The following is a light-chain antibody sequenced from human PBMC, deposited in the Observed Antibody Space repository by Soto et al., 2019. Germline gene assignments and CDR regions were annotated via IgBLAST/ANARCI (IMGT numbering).Light chain of an antibody. CDR2: EVI. Sequence: QSVLTQPASVSGSPGQSITISCTGTSGDVRPYNFVSWDQQHPGNVPKLIIFEVIYRPSGVSSRFSGSKSGNTASLTISDRQTDDEAYYYCSSYTSLKTRVFGGGTKLTVL. V-gene: IGLV2-14*01. CDR3: SSYTSLKTRV. CDR1: SGDVRPYNF. J-gene: IGLJ3*02.